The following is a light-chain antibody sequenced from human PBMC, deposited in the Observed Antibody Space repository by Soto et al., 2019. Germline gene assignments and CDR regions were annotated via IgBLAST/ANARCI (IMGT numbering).Light chain of an antibody. CDR1: SSDVGGYNS. CDR2: EVN. V-gene: IGLV2-8*01. CDR3: SSYADSNNLV. J-gene: IGLJ3*02. Sequence: QSVLTQPPSASGSPGQSVTISCAGTSSDVGGYNSVSWYQQHPGQAPKLMIYEVNKRPSGVPDRFSGSKSGNTASLTVSGLQAGDEADYYCSSYADSNNLVFGGGTQLTVL.